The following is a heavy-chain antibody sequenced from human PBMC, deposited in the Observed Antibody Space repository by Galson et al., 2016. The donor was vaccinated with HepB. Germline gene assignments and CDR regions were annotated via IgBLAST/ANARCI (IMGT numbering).Heavy chain of an antibody. CDR3: AHSRLYDSSGYYSGWPFDY. CDR1: GFSLSTSGVG. V-gene: IGHV2-5*01. CDR2: IYWNDDK. J-gene: IGHJ4*02. D-gene: IGHD3-22*01. Sequence: PALVKPTQTLTLTCTLSGFSLSTSGVGVGWIRQPPGKAPEWLAFIYWNDDKRYRPSLEGRLTITKDTSRNQVVLTMTNMDPVDTATYYCAHSRLYDSSGYYSGWPFDYWGQGTLVTVSS.